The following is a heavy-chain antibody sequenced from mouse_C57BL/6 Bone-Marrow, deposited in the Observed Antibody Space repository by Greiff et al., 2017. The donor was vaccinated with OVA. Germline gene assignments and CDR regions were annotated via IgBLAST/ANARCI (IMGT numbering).Heavy chain of an antibody. V-gene: IGHV5-6*01. D-gene: IGHD1-1*01. Sequence: VQLKESGGDLVKPGGSLKLSCAASGFTFSSYGMSWVRQTPDKRLEWVATISSGGSYTYYPDSVKGRFTISRDNAKNTLYLQMSSLKSEDTAMYYCARPYYGSSYDAMDYWGQGTSVTVSS. J-gene: IGHJ4*01. CDR3: ARPYYGSSYDAMDY. CDR2: ISSGGSYT. CDR1: GFTFSSYG.